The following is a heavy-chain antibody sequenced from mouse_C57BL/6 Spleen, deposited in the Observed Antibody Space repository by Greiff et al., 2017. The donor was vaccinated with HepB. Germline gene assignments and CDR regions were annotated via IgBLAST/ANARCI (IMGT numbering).Heavy chain of an antibody. D-gene: IGHD2-5*01. CDR2: INPSSGYT. J-gene: IGHJ1*03. CDR3: ARDSNYGYFDV. V-gene: IGHV1-4*01. Sequence: VQGVESGAELARPGASVKMSCKASGYTFTSYTMHWVKQRPGQGLEWIGYINPSSGYTKYNQKFKDKATLTADKSSSTAYMQLSSLTSEDSAVYYCARDSNYGYFDVWGTGTTVTVSS. CDR1: GYTFTSYT.